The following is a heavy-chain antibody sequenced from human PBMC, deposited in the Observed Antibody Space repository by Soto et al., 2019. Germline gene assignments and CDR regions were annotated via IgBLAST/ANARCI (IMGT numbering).Heavy chain of an antibody. CDR1: GFIFSSYD. Sequence: EVYLLESGGGLVQPGGSLRLSCAASGFIFSSYDMSWVRQAPGKGLEWVSGISGRGDNTYYADSVKGRFTISRDNSENTLYLQLNSLRADDTXXXXCAKXGXXHSSTYWGQGTLVAVSS. CDR3: AKXGXXHSSTY. CDR2: ISGRGDNT. D-gene: IGHD1-1*01. V-gene: IGHV3-23*01. J-gene: IGHJ4*02.